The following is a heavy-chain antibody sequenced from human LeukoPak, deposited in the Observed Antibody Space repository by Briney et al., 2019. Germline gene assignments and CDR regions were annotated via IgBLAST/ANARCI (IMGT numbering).Heavy chain of an antibody. D-gene: IGHD1-7*01. CDR2: IKQDGSEK. Sequence: PGGSLRLSCAASGFTFSSYWMSWVRQAPGKGLEWVANIKQDGSEKYYVDSVKGRFTISRDNAKNSLYLQMNSLRAEDTAVYYCAKVRVVFNWNYAYYFDSWGQGTVVTVSS. CDR1: GFTFSSYW. CDR3: AKVRVVFNWNYAYYFDS. V-gene: IGHV3-7*01. J-gene: IGHJ4*02.